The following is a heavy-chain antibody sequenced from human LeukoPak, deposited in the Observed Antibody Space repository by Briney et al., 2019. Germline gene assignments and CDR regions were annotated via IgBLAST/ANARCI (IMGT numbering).Heavy chain of an antibody. V-gene: IGHV1-2*02. CDR3: ARDFRVRSSLAQSY. CDR1: GYTFTGYY. J-gene: IGHJ4*02. Sequence: ASVKVSCKASGYTFTGYYMHWVRQAPGQGLERLGWINPNSGGTNYAQKFQGRVTMTRDTSISTAYMELSRLRSDDTAVYYCARDFRVRSSLAQSYWGQGTLVTVSS. CDR2: INPNSGGT. D-gene: IGHD6-13*01.